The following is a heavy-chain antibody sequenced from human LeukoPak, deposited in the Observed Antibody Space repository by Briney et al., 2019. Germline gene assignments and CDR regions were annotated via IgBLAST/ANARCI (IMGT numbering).Heavy chain of an antibody. D-gene: IGHD1-26*01. CDR3: ARGEGPFDY. V-gene: IGHV3-7*01. J-gene: IGHJ4*02. CDR2: INQDGSEK. Sequence: TGGSLRLSCAASGFTVSDSYMNWVRQAPGKGLEWVANINQDGSEKYYVDSVKGRFTISRDNAKNSLYLHMNSLRAEDTAVYYCARGEGPFDYWGQGTQVTVSS. CDR1: GFTVSDSY.